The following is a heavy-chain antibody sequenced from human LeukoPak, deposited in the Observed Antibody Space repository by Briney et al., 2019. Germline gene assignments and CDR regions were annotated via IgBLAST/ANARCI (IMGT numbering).Heavy chain of an antibody. D-gene: IGHD3-22*01. CDR3: ARDGDYYDSSGYYSNAFDI. CDR2: MYSGGST. Sequence: GGSLRLSCAASVFTASINYMSCGRDAPRKGLEWGSVMYSGGSTYYADSVKGRFTISRDNSKNTLYLQMNSLRAEDTAVYYCARDGDYYDSSGYYSNAFDIWGQGTMVTVSS. J-gene: IGHJ3*02. CDR1: VFTASINY. V-gene: IGHV3-53*01.